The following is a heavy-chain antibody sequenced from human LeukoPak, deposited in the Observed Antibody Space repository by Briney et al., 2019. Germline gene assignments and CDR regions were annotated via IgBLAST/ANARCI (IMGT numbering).Heavy chain of an antibody. CDR3: AKDIPHSGYDFWSGLDY. D-gene: IGHD3-3*01. J-gene: IGHJ4*02. Sequence: GGSLRLSCAASGFTFDDYAMHWVRQAPGKGLEWVSLISGDGGSTYYADSVKGRFTISRDNSKNSLYLQMNSLRTEDTALYYCAKDIPHSGYDFWSGLDYWGQGALVTVSS. V-gene: IGHV3-43*02. CDR1: GFTFDDYA. CDR2: ISGDGGST.